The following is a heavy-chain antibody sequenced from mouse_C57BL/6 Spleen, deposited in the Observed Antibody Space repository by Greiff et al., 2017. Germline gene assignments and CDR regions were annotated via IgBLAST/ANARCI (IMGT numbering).Heavy chain of an antibody. CDR3: ARGYGSSYDYAMDY. CDR1: GYTFTSYW. J-gene: IGHJ4*01. Sequence: QVQLQQSGAELVKPGASVKLSCKASGYTFTSYWMQWVKQRPGQGLEWIGEIDPSDSYTNYNQKFKGKATLTVDTSSSTAYMQLSSLTSEDSAVYYCARGYGSSYDYAMDYWGQGTSVTVSS. V-gene: IGHV1-50*01. D-gene: IGHD1-1*01. CDR2: IDPSDSYT.